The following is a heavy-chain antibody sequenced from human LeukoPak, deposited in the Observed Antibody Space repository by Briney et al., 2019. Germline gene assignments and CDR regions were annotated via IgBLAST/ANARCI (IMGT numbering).Heavy chain of an antibody. D-gene: IGHD3-3*01. CDR3: ARGRYYDFWSGPKHYYYYYMDV. J-gene: IGHJ6*03. CDR1: GGTFSSYA. Sequence: ASVKVSCKASGGTFSSYAISWARQAPGQGLEWMGGIIPIFGTANYAQKFQGRVTITTDESTSTAYMELSSLRSEDTAVYYCARGRYYDFWSGPKHYYYYYMDVWGKGTTVTVSS. CDR2: IIPIFGTA. V-gene: IGHV1-69*05.